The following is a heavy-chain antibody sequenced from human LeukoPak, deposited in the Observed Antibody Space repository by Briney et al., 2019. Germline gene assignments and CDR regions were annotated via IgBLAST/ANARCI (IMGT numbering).Heavy chain of an antibody. Sequence: ASVKVSCKVSGYTLTELSMHWVRQAPGKGLEWMGGFDPENGETIYAQKFQGRVAMTEDTSTDTAYMELSSLRSEDTAVYYCTTHTWELAFFDYWGQGTLVTVS. CDR3: TTHTWELAFFDY. CDR1: GYTLTELS. J-gene: IGHJ4*02. D-gene: IGHD1-26*01. CDR2: FDPENGET. V-gene: IGHV1-24*01.